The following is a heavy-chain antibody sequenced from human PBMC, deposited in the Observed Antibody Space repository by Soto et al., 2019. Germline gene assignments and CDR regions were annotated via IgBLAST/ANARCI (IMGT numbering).Heavy chain of an antibody. CDR1: VFTFSSYG. Sequence: GASLTLSCAASVFTFSSYGMHWVRQAPGKGLEGVAVIWYDGSNKYYADSVKGRFPISRDNSKNTLYLQMNSLRAEDTAVYYCAIDCILEWLKAYYYYCGMEVGGQCTTVTVSS. D-gene: IGHD3-3*01. V-gene: IGHV3-33*01. J-gene: IGHJ6*02. CDR2: IWYDGSNK. CDR3: AIDCILEWLKAYYYYCGMEV.